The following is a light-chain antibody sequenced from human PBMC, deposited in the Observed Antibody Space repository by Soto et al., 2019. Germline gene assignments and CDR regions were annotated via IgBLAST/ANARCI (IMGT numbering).Light chain of an antibody. CDR3: CSYTSSTTLL. Sequence: QSVLTQPASVSGSPGQSITISCTGTSSDVGGYNYVAWYQQHPGKAPKLMIYDVSNRPSGVSNRFSGSKSGNTASLTISGLQAEDEGDYYCCSYTSSTTLLFGGGTKVTVL. CDR1: SSDVGGYNY. J-gene: IGLJ2*01. V-gene: IGLV2-14*01. CDR2: DVS.